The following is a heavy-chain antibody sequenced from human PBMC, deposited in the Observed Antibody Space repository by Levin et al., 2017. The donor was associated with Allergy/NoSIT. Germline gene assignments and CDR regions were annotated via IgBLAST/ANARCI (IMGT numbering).Heavy chain of an antibody. D-gene: IGHD6-19*01. CDR3: AKEEWLVRGFDY. CDR2: ITTSGDNT. Sequence: GGSLRLSCAASGFMFHSYAMTWVRQAPGKGLEWVSVITTSGDNTYYADSVKGRFTISRDNSKNTLYLQMNSLRAEDTAVYYCAKEEWLVRGFDYWGQGTLVTVSS. J-gene: IGHJ4*02. V-gene: IGHV3-23*01. CDR1: GFMFHSYA.